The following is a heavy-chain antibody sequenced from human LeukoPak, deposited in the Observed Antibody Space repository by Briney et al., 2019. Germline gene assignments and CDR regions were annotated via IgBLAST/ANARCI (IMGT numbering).Heavy chain of an antibody. CDR2: IYYSGST. D-gene: IGHD6-13*01. V-gene: IGHV4-59*08. CDR1: GGSISSYY. J-gene: IGHJ4*02. Sequence: SETLSLTCTVSGGSISSYYWSWIRQPPGKGLEWIGYIYYSGSTNYNPSLKSRVTISVDTSKNQFSLKLSSVTAADTAVYYCARPLEGPAAGLDYGGQGTRVPVSP. CDR3: ARPLEGPAAGLDY.